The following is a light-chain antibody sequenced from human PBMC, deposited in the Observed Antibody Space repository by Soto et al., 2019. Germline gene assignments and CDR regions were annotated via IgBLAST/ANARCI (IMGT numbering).Light chain of an antibody. CDR3: AAWDDSLNGVYV. Sequence: LTQPPSASGTPGQRVTISCSGSSSNIGSNTVSWYQQLPGTTPKLLIYSNNQRPSGVPDRFSGSKSGTSASLAISGLQSEDEADYYCAAWDDSLNGVYVFGTGTKLTVL. CDR1: SSNIGSNT. V-gene: IGLV1-44*01. CDR2: SNN. J-gene: IGLJ1*01.